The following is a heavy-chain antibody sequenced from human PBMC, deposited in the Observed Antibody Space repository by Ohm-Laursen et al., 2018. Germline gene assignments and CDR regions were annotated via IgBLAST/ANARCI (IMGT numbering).Heavy chain of an antibody. Sequence: SLRLSCTASGFIFSSYGMHWVRQAPGKGLEWVAVISYDGSNKYYADSVKGRFTISRDNSKNTLYLQMNSLRAEDTAVYYCAKDGSARYYYYYGMDVWGQGTTVTVSS. V-gene: IGHV3-30*18. CDR1: GFIFSSYG. J-gene: IGHJ6*02. CDR3: AKDGSARYYYYYGMDV. CDR2: ISYDGSNK. D-gene: IGHD6-25*01.